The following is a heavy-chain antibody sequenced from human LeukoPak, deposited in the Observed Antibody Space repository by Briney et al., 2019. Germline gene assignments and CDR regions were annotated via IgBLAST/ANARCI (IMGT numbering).Heavy chain of an antibody. V-gene: IGHV3-30-3*01. D-gene: IGHD2-15*01. CDR3: AREGGYCSGGSCYYPLDY. CDR1: GFTFSSYG. Sequence: GGSLRLSCAASGFTFSSYGMHWVRQAPGKGLEWVAVISEEGSNKYYADSVKGRFTISRDNAKNSLYLQMNSLRAEDTAVYYCAREGGYCSGGSCYYPLDYWAREPWSPSPQ. CDR2: ISEEGSNK. J-gene: IGHJ4*02.